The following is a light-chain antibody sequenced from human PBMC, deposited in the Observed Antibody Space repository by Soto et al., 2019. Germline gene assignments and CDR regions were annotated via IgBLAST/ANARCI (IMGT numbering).Light chain of an antibody. V-gene: IGKV3-15*01. CDR1: QSVGSN. CDR2: GAS. Sequence: EIVMTQSPATLSASPGERASLSCRASQSVGSNLAWYQQTAGQAPRLLIYGASTRATGIPARFSGSGSGTEFTLTISSLQSEDFAVYSCRQYTNWPYTFGQGTKLEIK. CDR3: RQYTNWPYT. J-gene: IGKJ2*01.